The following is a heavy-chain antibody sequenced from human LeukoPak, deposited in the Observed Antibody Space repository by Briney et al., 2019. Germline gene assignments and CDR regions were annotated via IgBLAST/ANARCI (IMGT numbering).Heavy chain of an antibody. V-gene: IGHV3-23*01. CDR1: GFTFSSYA. D-gene: IGHD2-2*01. CDR2: ISGSGSST. J-gene: IGHJ4*02. CDR3: AKDRYCSSTSCYEVGFDY. Sequence: PGGSLRLSCAASGFTFSSYAMSWVRQAPGKGLEWVSAISGSGSSTYYADSVKGRFTISRDKSKNTLYLQMNSLRAEDTAVYYCAKDRYCSSTSCYEVGFDYWGQGTLVTVSS.